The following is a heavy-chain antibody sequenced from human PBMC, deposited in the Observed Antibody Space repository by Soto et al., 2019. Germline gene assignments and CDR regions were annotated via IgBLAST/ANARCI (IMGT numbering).Heavy chain of an antibody. D-gene: IGHD3-9*01. CDR2: VYYTGST. J-gene: IGHJ4*01. CDR1: GGSITNYY. Sequence: SETLSLTCTVSGGSITNYYWTWIRQTPGKGLEWIGYVYYTGSTNYNPSLKSRVHISIDTSKNEFYLNLTSVTAAETAIYYCARVLTRRYSNSAFDYWGHGTLVTVSS. V-gene: IGHV4-59*12. CDR3: ARVLTRRYSNSAFDY.